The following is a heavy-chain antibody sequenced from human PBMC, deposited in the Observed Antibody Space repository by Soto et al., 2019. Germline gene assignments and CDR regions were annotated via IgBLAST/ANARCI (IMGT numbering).Heavy chain of an antibody. V-gene: IGHV4-59*01. CDR1: GGSISGYY. J-gene: IGHJ3*02. CDR3: ARGGLYCSTTSCYSDAFDI. Sequence: QVQLQESGPGLVKPSETLSLTCTVSGGSISGYYWSWIRQPPGKGLEWIGYIYYSGSTNYNPSPKSRVTISLDTSRDQFSLKLSSVTAADTAVYYCARGGLYCSTTSCYSDAFDIWGQGTMVTVSS. D-gene: IGHD2-2*01. CDR2: IYYSGST.